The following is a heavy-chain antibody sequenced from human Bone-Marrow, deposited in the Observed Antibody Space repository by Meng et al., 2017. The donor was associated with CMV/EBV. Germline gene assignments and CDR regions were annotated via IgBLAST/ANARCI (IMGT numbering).Heavy chain of an antibody. CDR3: AKDMSRVVVPAAIDY. D-gene: IGHD2-2*01. J-gene: IGHJ4*02. Sequence: GESLKISCAASGFTFSSYAMSWVRQAPGKGLEWVSAISGSGGSTYYADSVKGRFTISRDNAKNSLYLQMNSLRAEDMALYYCAKDMSRVVVPAAIDYWGQGTLVTVSS. CDR2: ISGSGGST. CDR1: GFTFSSYA. V-gene: IGHV3-23*01.